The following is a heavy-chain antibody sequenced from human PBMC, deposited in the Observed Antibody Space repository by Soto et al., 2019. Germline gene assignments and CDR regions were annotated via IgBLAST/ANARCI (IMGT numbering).Heavy chain of an antibody. CDR2: IYYSGST. J-gene: IGHJ6*02. D-gene: IGHD3-10*01. Sequence: SETLSLTCTVSGGSISSYYWSWIRQPPGKGLEWIGYIYYSGSTNYNPSLKSRVTISVDTSKNQFSLKLSSVTAADTAVYYCAKLWFGELYLLDVWGQGTTVTVSS. V-gene: IGHV4-59*01. CDR1: GGSISSYY. CDR3: AKLWFGELYLLDV.